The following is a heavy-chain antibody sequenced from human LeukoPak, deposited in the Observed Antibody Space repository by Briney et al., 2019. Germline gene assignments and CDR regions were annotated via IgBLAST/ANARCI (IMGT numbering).Heavy chain of an antibody. D-gene: IGHD6-13*01. Sequence: TFSSYAMSWVRQPPGKGLEWIGSIYYSGSTYYNPSLKSRVTISVDTSKNQFSLKLSSVTAADTAVYYCAREIAATGARSFDIWGQETMVTVSS. CDR3: AREIAATGARSFDI. V-gene: IGHV4-39*07. CDR1: TFSSYA. J-gene: IGHJ3*02. CDR2: IYYSGST.